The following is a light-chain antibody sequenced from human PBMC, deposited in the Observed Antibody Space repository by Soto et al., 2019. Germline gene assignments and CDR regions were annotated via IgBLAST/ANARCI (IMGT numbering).Light chain of an antibody. V-gene: IGKV1-5*01. CDR2: EAS. J-gene: IGKJ1*01. CDR1: QNIDRW. Sequence: DIQMTQSPSTLSTSVGDRATITCRATQNIDRWLAWYQQKPGKAPKLLIYEASSLEGGVPSRFSGSGSGTEFTLTVSGLQAEDFATYWCKKYKSGSTFGQGTKLDFK. CDR3: KKYKSGST.